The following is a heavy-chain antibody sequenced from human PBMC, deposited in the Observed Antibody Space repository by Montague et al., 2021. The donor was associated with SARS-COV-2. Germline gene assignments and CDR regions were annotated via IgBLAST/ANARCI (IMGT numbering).Heavy chain of an antibody. Sequence: SETLSLTCAVYGGSFSGYYWSWIRQPPGKGLEWIGEINHSGSTNYNPSLKSRVTISVDTSKNQFSLKLSSVTAADTAVYYCARGPGVVIILATYYYYGMDVWGQGTTVTVSS. D-gene: IGHD3-3*01. CDR3: ARGPGVVIILATYYYYGMDV. J-gene: IGHJ6*02. CDR2: INHSGST. CDR1: GGSFSGYY. V-gene: IGHV4-34*01.